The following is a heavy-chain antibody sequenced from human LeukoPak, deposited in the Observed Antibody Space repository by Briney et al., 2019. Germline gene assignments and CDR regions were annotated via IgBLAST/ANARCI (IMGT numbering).Heavy chain of an antibody. D-gene: IGHD2-2*01. Sequence: ASVKVSCKASRGTFSSYAISWVRQAPGQGLEWMGGIIPIFGTANYAQKFQGRVTITADESTSTAYMELSSLRSEDTAVYYCATPAGYCSSTSCFSFDYWGQGTLVTASS. CDR3: ATPAGYCSSTSCFSFDY. V-gene: IGHV1-69*13. CDR2: IIPIFGTA. CDR1: RGTFSSYA. J-gene: IGHJ4*02.